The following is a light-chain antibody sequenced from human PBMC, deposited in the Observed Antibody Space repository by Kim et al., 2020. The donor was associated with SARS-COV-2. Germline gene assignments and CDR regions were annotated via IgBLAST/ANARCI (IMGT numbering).Light chain of an antibody. CDR2: QDS. CDR3: QAWDSSTVV. Sequence: SYELTQPPSVSVSPGQTASITCSGDKLGDKYACGYQQTPGQSPVLVIYQDSKRPSGIPERFSGSNSGNTATLTISGTQAMDEADYYCQAWDSSTVVFGGGTQRNVL. J-gene: IGLJ2*01. CDR1: KLGDKY. V-gene: IGLV3-1*01.